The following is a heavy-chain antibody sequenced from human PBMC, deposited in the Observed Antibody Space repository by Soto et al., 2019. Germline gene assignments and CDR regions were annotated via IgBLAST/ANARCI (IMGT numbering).Heavy chain of an antibody. CDR2: ISTYNGNT. CDR1: GYTFTSNG. D-gene: IGHD4-17*01. CDR3: ARDGYGDYGS. J-gene: IGHJ5*02. Sequence: QVQLVQSGAEVKKPGTSVKVSCKASGYTFTSNGISWVRQAPVQGLEWMGWISTYNGNTNYAQKLQGRVAMTSDTSTSIAYMELRDLRSDEMAFYYCARDGYGDYGSWGQGGLVPVS. V-gene: IGHV1-18*03.